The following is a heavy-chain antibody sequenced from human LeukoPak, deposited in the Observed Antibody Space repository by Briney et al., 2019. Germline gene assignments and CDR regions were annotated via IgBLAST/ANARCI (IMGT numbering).Heavy chain of an antibody. CDR2: IRYDGSNK. Sequence: GGSLRLSCAASGFTFSSYGMHWVRQAPGKGLEWVAFIRYDGSNKYYADSVKGRFTISGDNSKNTLYLQMNSLRAEDTAVYYCAKDLSSSSWYYYYYYMDVWGKGTTVTISS. J-gene: IGHJ6*03. V-gene: IGHV3-30*02. CDR3: AKDLSSSSWYYYYYYMDV. D-gene: IGHD6-13*01. CDR1: GFTFSSYG.